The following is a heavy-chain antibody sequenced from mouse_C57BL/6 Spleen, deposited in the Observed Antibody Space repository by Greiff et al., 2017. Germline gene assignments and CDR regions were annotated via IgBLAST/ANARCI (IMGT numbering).Heavy chain of an antibody. CDR1: GYAFSSSW. D-gene: IGHD2-4*01. CDR3: ARCDSFAY. CDR2: IYPGDGDT. J-gene: IGHJ3*01. Sequence: VQLQQSGPELVKPGASVKISCKASGYAFSSSWMNWVKQRPGKGLEWIGRIYPGDGDTNYNGKFKGKATLTADKSSSTAYMQLSSLTSEDSAVYFCARCDSFAYWGQGTLVTVSA. V-gene: IGHV1-82*01.